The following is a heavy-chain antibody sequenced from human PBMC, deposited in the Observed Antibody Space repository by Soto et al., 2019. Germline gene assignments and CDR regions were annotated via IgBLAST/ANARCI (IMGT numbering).Heavy chain of an antibody. J-gene: IGHJ6*02. CDR3: ARRLMQAVPAYYFYAMDV. CDR2: ISSGGGTK. V-gene: IGHV3-48*03. CDR1: GFTVSTYE. Sequence: PGGSLRLSCSASGFTVSTYEMNWVRQAPGKGLEWVAYISSGGGTKYYADAVQGRFTISRDNAKNSLYLQLYGLRVEDTGVYYCARRLMQAVPAYYFYAMDVWGQGTTVTVSS. D-gene: IGHD2-21*01.